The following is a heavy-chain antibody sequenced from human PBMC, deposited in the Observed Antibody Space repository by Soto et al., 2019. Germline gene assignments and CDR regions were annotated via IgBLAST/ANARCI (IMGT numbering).Heavy chain of an antibody. CDR3: SIFDGRTGMDV. CDR2: ISYDGSNK. D-gene: IGHD2-21*01. V-gene: IGHV3-30-3*01. J-gene: IGHJ6*02. Sequence: QVQLVESGGGVVQPGRSLRLSCAAAGFTFSSYAMHWVRQAPGKGLEWVAVISYDGSNKYYADSVKGRFTISRDNSNNTLYLQMNSLRAEDTAVYYCSIFDGRTGMDVWGQGTTVTDSS. CDR1: GFTFSSYA.